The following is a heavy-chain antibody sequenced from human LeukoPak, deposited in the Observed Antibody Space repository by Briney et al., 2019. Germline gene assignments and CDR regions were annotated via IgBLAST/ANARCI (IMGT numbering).Heavy chain of an antibody. D-gene: IGHD3-3*01. Sequence: PSETLSLTCTVSGGSISSYYWSWIRQPPGKGLEWIGYIYYSGSTNYNPSLKSRVTISVDTSKNQFSLRLTSVTAADTAVYYCARGGSYYDFSSGYYDYYYYMDVWGKGTTVTVSS. J-gene: IGHJ6*03. CDR2: IYYSGST. V-gene: IGHV4-59*01. CDR3: ARGGSYYDFSSGYYDYYYYMDV. CDR1: GGSISSYY.